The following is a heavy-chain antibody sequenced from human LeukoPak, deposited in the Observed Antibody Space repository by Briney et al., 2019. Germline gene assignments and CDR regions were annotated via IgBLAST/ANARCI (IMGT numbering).Heavy chain of an antibody. V-gene: IGHV4-61*02. CDR2: IYQDGST. CDR1: GGSISSGSYY. D-gene: IGHD3-16*01. CDR3: ARSEIDDYSRY. Sequence: PSETLSLTCTVSGGSISSGSYYWSWIRQPAGKRLEWLGSIYQDGSTYDNLSLKSRVTLSVDTSKNQFSLKMKTVTVADTAIYYCARSEIDDYSRYWGQGTLVIVSS. J-gene: IGHJ4*02.